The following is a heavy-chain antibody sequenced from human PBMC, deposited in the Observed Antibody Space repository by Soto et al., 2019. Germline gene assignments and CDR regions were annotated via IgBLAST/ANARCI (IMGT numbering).Heavy chain of an antibody. CDR2: ISYSGST. V-gene: IGHV4-59*01. D-gene: IGHD2-15*01. CDR1: GGSISFYY. J-gene: IGHJ6*02. CDR3: ARDWLGCSGGNCYPRSPGYYYYGMDV. Sequence: PSETLSLTCTVSGGSISFYYWSWIRQPPGKGLEWIGYISYSGSTNYNPSLKSRVTISVDTSKNQFSLKLRSVTAADTAVYYCARDWLGCSGGNCYPRSPGYYYYGMDVWGQGTTVTVSS.